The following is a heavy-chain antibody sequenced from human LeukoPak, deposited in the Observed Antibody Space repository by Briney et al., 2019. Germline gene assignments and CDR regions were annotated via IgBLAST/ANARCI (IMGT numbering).Heavy chain of an antibody. CDR2: IYYSGST. CDR1: GGSISSGGYY. Sequence: SETLSLTCTVSGGSISSGGYYWSWIRQPPGKGLEWIGYIYYSGSTNYNPSLKSRVTISVDTSKNQFSLKLSSVTAADTAVYYCARDLENYYDSSGYYYGGFDPWGQGTLVTVSS. V-gene: IGHV4-61*08. CDR3: ARDLENYYDSSGYYYGGFDP. D-gene: IGHD3-22*01. J-gene: IGHJ5*02.